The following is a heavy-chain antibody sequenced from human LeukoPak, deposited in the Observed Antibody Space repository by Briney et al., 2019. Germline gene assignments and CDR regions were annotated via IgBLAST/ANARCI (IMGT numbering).Heavy chain of an antibody. Sequence: GASVKVSCKASGYTFTSYDIKWVRQATGQGLEWMGWMNPNSGNTGYAQKFQGRVTITRNTSISTAYMELSSLRSEDTAVYYCARGKSRIPTRRNRYCSSTSCYFFDYWGQGTLVTVSS. CDR2: MNPNSGNT. J-gene: IGHJ4*02. V-gene: IGHV1-8*03. D-gene: IGHD2-2*01. CDR1: GYTFTSYD. CDR3: ARGKSRIPTRRNRYCSSTSCYFFDY.